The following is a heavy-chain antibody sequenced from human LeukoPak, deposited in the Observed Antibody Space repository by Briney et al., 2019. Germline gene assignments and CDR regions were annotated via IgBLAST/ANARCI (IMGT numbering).Heavy chain of an antibody. V-gene: IGHV4-34*01. J-gene: IGHJ6*04. D-gene: IGHD3-10*01. CDR2: INHSGST. Sequence: SETLSLTCAVYGGSFSGYYWSWIRQPPGKGLEWIGEINHSGSTYYNPSLKSRVTISVDRSKNQFSLKLSSVTAADTAVYYCARGSDHGSGSYYKIFGVPDVWGKGTTVTVSS. CDR3: ARGSDHGSGSYYKIFGVPDV. CDR1: GGSFSGYY.